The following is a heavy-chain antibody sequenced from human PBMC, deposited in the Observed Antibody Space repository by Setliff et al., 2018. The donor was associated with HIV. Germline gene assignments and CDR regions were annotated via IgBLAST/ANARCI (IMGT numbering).Heavy chain of an antibody. D-gene: IGHD4-17*01. J-gene: IGHJ4*02. CDR1: GASITSHY. CDR3: AKGAGFYGDYTFDY. V-gene: IGHV4-59*11. CDR2: IYPTGST. Sequence: LSLTCTVSGASITSHYWSWIRQSPGRELEWIGYIYPTGSTNYNPSLQSRVSISMDASKNKFSLKVTSVTSADTAVYYCAKGAGFYGDYTFDYWGQGNLVTVSS.